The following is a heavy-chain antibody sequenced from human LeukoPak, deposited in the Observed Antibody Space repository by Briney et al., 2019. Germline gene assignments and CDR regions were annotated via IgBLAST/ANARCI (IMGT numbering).Heavy chain of an antibody. CDR1: GFTFSSYW. Sequence: PGGSLRLSCAASGFTFSSYWMNWARQAPGKGLEWVASINHNGNVNYYVDSVKGRFTISRDNAKNSLYLQMNSLRAEDTALYYCAKDSWEGIAAAGKSAFDYWGQGTLVTVSS. CDR3: AKDSWEGIAAAGKSAFDY. CDR2: INHNGNVN. D-gene: IGHD6-13*01. V-gene: IGHV3-7*03. J-gene: IGHJ4*02.